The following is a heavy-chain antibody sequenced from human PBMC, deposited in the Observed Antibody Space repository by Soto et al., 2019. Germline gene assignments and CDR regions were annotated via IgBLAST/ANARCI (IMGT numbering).Heavy chain of an antibody. J-gene: IGHJ6*03. CDR2: TYYRSRWYN. V-gene: IGHV6-1*01. CDR3: AGTTSHQWYYMDV. D-gene: IGHD1-7*01. Sequence: SQTLSLTCAISGDSVSSNTAAWNWIRLSPSRGLEWLARTYYRSRWYNDYAVSVRSRITVNPDTSKNQFSLQLTSVTPEDTAVYYCAGTTSHQWYYMDVWGKGTTVTVSS. CDR1: GDSVSSNTAA.